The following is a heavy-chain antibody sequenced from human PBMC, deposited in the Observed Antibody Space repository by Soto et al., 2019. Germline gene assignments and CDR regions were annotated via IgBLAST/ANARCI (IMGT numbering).Heavy chain of an antibody. CDR2: IIPILGIA. J-gene: IGHJ3*02. D-gene: IGHD6-13*01. Sequence: QVQLVQSGAEVKKPGSSVKVSCKASGGTFSSYTISWVRQAPGQGLEWMGRIIPILGIANYAQKFQGRVTITADKATSTAYIEPSSLICEDTAVYFCSRESAGRAAPCTFTAFDIWGQSTMVTV. CDR3: SRESAGRAAPCTFTAFDI. CDR1: GGTFSSYT. V-gene: IGHV1-69*02.